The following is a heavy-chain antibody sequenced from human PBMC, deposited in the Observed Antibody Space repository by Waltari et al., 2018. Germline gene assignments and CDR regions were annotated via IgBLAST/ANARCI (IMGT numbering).Heavy chain of an antibody. D-gene: IGHD2-2*01. CDR2: MRSKAYGGTT. J-gene: IGHJ4*02. Sequence: EVQLVESGGGLVQPGRSLRLSCTASGFNFGDYAMSWVRQAPGKGREWVGLMRSKAYGGTTEYAASVKGRFTISRDDSKSIAYLQMNSLKTEDTAVYYCTRGPSLLRLTRYYFDYWGQGTLVTVSS. CDR3: TRGPSLLRLTRYYFDY. CDR1: GFNFGDYA. V-gene: IGHV3-49*04.